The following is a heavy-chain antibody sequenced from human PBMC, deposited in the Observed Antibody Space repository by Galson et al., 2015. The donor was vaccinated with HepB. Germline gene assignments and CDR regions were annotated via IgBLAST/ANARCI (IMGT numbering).Heavy chain of an antibody. J-gene: IGHJ4*02. Sequence: TLSLTCTVSGGSLGSGGSYWSWIRQHPGKGLEWIGYTHYSGSTYYNPSLRGRLTISEGMSKDQFSLKLSSVTAADTAIDYCARGSEDNYGSFDYWGQGTLVIGSS. D-gene: IGHD3-10*01. CDR1: GGSLGSGGSY. CDR2: THYSGST. V-gene: IGHV4-31*03. CDR3: ARGSEDNYGSFDY.